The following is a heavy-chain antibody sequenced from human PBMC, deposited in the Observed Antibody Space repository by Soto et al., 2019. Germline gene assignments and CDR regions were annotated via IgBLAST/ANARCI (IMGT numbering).Heavy chain of an antibody. Sequence: PSETLSLTCAVSGGSITSGQWGSWVRQPPGKGLEWIGEIYHSGSSNYNPSLKSRVTISVDKSKTQFSLRLSSVTAADTAVYYCARQSFWSGFSSYGMDVWGQGTTVTVSS. CDR1: GGSITSGQW. CDR2: IYHSGSS. CDR3: ARQSFWSGFSSYGMDV. V-gene: IGHV4-4*02. J-gene: IGHJ6*02. D-gene: IGHD3-3*01.